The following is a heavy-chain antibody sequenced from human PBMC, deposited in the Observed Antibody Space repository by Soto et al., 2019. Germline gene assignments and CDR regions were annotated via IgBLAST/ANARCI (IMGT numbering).Heavy chain of an antibody. CDR1: GVSISSGGYS. Sequence: SETLSLTCAFSGVSISSGGYSCSWFRQPPGKGLEWIGYTYYSGNTYYNPSLKSRVTISVDGSQNQFSLELRSVTAADTAVYFWARALNSGDSFDYWGQGTLGTVSS. CDR3: ARALNSGDSFDY. CDR2: TYYSGNT. D-gene: IGHD4-17*01. V-gene: IGHV4-30-2*01. J-gene: IGHJ4*02.